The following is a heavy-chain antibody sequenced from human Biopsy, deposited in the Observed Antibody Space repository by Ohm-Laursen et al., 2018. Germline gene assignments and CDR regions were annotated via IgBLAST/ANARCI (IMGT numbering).Heavy chain of an antibody. CDR2: IYLDGNT. J-gene: IGHJ4*02. CDR1: GFTVSTTY. V-gene: IGHV3-53*01. Sequence: SLRLSCAASGFTVSTTYMSWVRQAPGKGLELVSIIYLDGNTYYTDSVKGRFTISRDNSKNALYLQMNSLRPADTAKYYCVRGRAYWGQGTLVTVSS. CDR3: VRGRAY.